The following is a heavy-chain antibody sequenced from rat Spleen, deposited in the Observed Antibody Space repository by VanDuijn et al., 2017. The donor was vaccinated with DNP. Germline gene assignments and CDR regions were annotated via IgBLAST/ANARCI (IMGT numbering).Heavy chain of an antibody. CDR2: INTDGGST. V-gene: IGHV5-58*01. D-gene: IGHD1-6*01. J-gene: IGHJ2*01. CDR1: GFTFNGYW. CDR3: ATEDYGYPFAY. Sequence: EVQLVETGGGLVQPGKSLKLSCVASGFTFNGYWMFWIRQAPGKGLEWVASINTDGGSTYYPGSVKGRFTISRDNAKSTLYLQMDSLRSEDTATYYCATEDYGYPFAYWGQGVMVTVSS.